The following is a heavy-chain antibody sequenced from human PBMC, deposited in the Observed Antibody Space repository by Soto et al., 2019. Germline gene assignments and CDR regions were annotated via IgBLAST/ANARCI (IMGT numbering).Heavy chain of an antibody. Sequence: ASVKVSCKASGGTFSSYAISWVRQAPGQGLEWMGGIIPIFGTANYAQKFQGRVTITADESTSTAYMELSSLRSEDTAVYYCARSDYYDSSGYVPHYDYWGQGTLVTVSS. CDR3: ARSDYYDSSGYVPHYDY. J-gene: IGHJ4*02. CDR1: GGTFSSYA. V-gene: IGHV1-69*13. CDR2: IIPIFGTA. D-gene: IGHD3-22*01.